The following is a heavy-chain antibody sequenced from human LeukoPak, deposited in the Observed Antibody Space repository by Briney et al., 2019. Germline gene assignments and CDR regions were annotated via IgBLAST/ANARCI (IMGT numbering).Heavy chain of an antibody. Sequence: PGRSLRLSCAASGFTFSSYAMHWVRQAPGKGLEWVAVISYDGSNKYYADSVKGRFTIFRDNSKNTLYLQMNSLRAEDTAVYYCARGWTIAVAGQGAFDIWGQGTMVTVSS. J-gene: IGHJ3*02. CDR1: GFTFSSYA. D-gene: IGHD6-19*01. CDR2: ISYDGSNK. V-gene: IGHV3-30*04. CDR3: ARGWTIAVAGQGAFDI.